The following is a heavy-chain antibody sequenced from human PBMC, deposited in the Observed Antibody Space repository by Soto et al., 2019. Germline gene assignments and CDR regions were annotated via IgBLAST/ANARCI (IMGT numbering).Heavy chain of an antibody. V-gene: IGHV3-74*01. CDR3: ARDNWNSD. D-gene: IGHD1-1*01. Sequence: SLRLSCAASGFTFNIYWMHWVRQAPGKGLEWVSRIDNDGSATTYADSVKGRFTISRDNAKNTLFLQMNTLRVDDTAVYYCARDNWNSDWGQGILVTLAS. CDR2: IDNDGSAT. J-gene: IGHJ4*02. CDR1: GFTFNIYW.